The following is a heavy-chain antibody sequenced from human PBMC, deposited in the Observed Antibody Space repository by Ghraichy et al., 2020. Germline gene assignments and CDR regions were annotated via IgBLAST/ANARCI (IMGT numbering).Heavy chain of an antibody. V-gene: IGHV4-39*01. CDR1: GGSFSSSRDH. CDR2: IYYSGST. D-gene: IGHD4-23*01. CDR3: ARHRAGYGGNPYYFDY. J-gene: IGHJ4*02. Sequence: SETLSLTCTVSGGSFSSSRDHWGWIRQPPGKGLEWIGSIYYSGSTYYNPSLKSRVTISVDTSKNQFSLKLSSVTAADTAVYYCARHRAGYGGNPYYFDYWGQGTLVTVPS.